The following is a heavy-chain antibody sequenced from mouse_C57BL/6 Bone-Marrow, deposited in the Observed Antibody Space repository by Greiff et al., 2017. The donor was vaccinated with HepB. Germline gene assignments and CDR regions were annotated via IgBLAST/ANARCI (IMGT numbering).Heavy chain of an antibody. J-gene: IGHJ2*01. V-gene: IGHV6-6*01. CDR2: IRNKANNHAT. CDR1: GFTFSDAW. CDR3: TVGVNVGAYYFDY. D-gene: IGHD1-1*02. Sequence: EVKLVESGGGLVQPGGSMKLSCAASGFTFSDAWMDWVRQSPEKGLEWVAEIRNKANNHATYYAESVKGRFTISRDDSKSSVYLQMNSLRAEDTGIYYCTVGVNVGAYYFDYWGQGTTLTVSS.